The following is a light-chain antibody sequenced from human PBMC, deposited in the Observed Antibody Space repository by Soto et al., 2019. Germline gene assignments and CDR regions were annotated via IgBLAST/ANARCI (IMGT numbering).Light chain of an antibody. J-gene: IGKJ3*01. CDR2: AAS. CDR1: QGISGY. V-gene: IGKV1-8*01. Sequence: AIRMTQSPSSFSASTGDRVTITCRASQGISGYLAWYQQKPGKAPKLLIYAASTLQSGVPSRFSGSGSGTDFTLIISCLQSEDFATYYCQQYYSYPYTFGPGTKVDIK. CDR3: QQYYSYPYT.